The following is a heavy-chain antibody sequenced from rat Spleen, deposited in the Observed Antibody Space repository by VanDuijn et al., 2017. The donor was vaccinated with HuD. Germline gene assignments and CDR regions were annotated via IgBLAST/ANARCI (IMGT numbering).Heavy chain of an antibody. Sequence: EVQLVESGGGRVQPGRSLRLSCVASGITFNNYWMTWIRQAPGKGLEWVASISNIDDTYYSDSVKGRFSISRDNAKSTLYLQMNSLRSEETATYYCSPLPGYNLDHWGQGVMVTASS. J-gene: IGHJ2*01. V-gene: IGHV5-31*01. CDR1: GITFNNYW. D-gene: IGHD1-4*01. CDR2: ISNIDDT. CDR3: SPLPGYNLDH.